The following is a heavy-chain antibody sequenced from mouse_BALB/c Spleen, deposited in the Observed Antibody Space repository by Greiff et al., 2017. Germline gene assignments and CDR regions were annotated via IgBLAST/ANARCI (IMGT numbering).Heavy chain of an antibody. J-gene: IGHJ3*01. Sequence: VQLQQSGTVLARPGASVKMSCKASGYTFTSYWMHWVKQRPGQGLEWIGAIYPGNSDTSYNQKFKGKAKLTAVTSTSTAYMELSSLTNEDSAVYYCTGEDYDYGFRDWGQGTLVTVSA. CDR3: TGEDYDYGFRD. CDR2: IYPGNSDT. D-gene: IGHD2-4*01. CDR1: GYTFTSYW. V-gene: IGHV1-5*01.